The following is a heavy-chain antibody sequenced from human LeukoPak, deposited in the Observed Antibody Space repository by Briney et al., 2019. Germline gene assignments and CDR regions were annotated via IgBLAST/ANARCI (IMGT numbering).Heavy chain of an antibody. CDR3: AGRPADSSGRPNDC. CDR2: IYYSGST. D-gene: IGHD3-22*01. J-gene: IGHJ4*02. V-gene: IGHV4-39*01. CDR1: GGSTSSSSYY. Sequence: SETLSLACTVSGGSTSSSSYYWGWIRQPPGKGLEWIGSIYYSGSTYYNPSLKSRVTISVDTSKNQFSLKLSSVTAADTAVYYCAGRPADSSGRPNDCWGQGTLVTVSS.